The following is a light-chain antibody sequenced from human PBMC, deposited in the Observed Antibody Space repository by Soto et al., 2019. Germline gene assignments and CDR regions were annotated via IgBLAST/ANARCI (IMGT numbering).Light chain of an antibody. CDR1: SSDVGGYNY. V-gene: IGLV2-14*01. J-gene: IGLJ1*01. CDR3: NSYTSSSTHV. Sequence: QSVLTQPASVSGSPGQSITISCTGTSSDVGGYNYVSWYQQHPGKAPKLMIYEVSNRPSGASNRFSGSKSGNTASLTISELQSDDEADYYCNSYTSSSTHVLGTGTKFTAL. CDR2: EVS.